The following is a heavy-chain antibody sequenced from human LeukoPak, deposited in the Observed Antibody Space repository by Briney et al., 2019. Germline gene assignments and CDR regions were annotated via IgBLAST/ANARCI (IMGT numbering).Heavy chain of an antibody. V-gene: IGHV4-61*02. J-gene: IGHJ4*02. CDR1: GGSISSSSYY. Sequence: PSETLSLTSTVSGGSISSSSYYWSWIRQPAGKGLEWIGRIYTSGSTTYNPSLKSRVTISVDTSKDQFSLILSSVTATDTALYYCARGVTAAGHFDYWGQGTLVTVSS. CDR3: ARGVTAAGHFDY. D-gene: IGHD6-13*01. CDR2: IYTSGST.